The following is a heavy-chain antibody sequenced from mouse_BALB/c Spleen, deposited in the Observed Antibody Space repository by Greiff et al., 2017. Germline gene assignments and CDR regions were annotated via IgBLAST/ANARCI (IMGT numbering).Heavy chain of an antibody. CDR2: IDPANGNT. J-gene: IGHJ2*01. Sequence: EVMLVESGAELVKPGASVKLSCTASGFNIKDTYMHWVKQRPEQGLEWIGRIDPANGNTKYDPKFQGKATITADTSSNTAYLQLSSLTSEDTAVYYCARCGYGYGNYDYFDYWGQGTTLTVSS. CDR3: ARCGYGYGNYDYFDY. D-gene: IGHD2-1*01. V-gene: IGHV14-3*02. CDR1: GFNIKDTY.